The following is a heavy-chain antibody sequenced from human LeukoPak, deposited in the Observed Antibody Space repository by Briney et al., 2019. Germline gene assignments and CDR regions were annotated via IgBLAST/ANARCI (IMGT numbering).Heavy chain of an antibody. Sequence: GGSLRLSCAASGFTFSDHYMDGVRQAPGKGLEWVGRIRNKANSYTTDYAASVKGRFTISRDDSKNSVYLQMNSLKTEDTAVYYCASVMRCSGGSCYPLVDYWGQGTLVTVSS. CDR3: ASVMRCSGGSCYPLVDY. CDR1: GFTFSDHY. D-gene: IGHD2-15*01. CDR2: IRNKANSYTT. V-gene: IGHV3-72*01. J-gene: IGHJ4*02.